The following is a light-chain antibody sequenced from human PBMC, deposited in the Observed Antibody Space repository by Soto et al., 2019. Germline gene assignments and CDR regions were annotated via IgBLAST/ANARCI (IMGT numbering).Light chain of an antibody. CDR1: QSVSSSY. J-gene: IGKJ2*01. CDR2: GAS. Sequence: EIVLTQSPGTLSLSPGERATLSCRASQSVSSSYLAWYQQKPGQAPRPLIYGASSRATGIPDRFSGSGSGTDFTLTSSRLEPEDVAVYYCLQYGSSPYTFGQGTKLEIK. CDR3: LQYGSSPYT. V-gene: IGKV3-20*01.